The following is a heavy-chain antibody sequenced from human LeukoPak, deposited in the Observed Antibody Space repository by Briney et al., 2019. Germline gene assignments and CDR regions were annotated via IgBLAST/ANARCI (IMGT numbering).Heavy chain of an antibody. CDR1: GGSISSYY. CDR2: IYTSGST. J-gene: IGHJ3*02. CDR3: ARDMGYDSSGYYSYDAFDI. Sequence: SEPLSLTCTASGGSISSYYWSWIRQPAGKGLEWIGRIYTSGSTNYNPSLKSRVTMSVDTSKNQFSLKLSSVTAADTAVYYCARDMGYDSSGYYSYDAFDIWGQGTMVTVSS. D-gene: IGHD3-22*01. V-gene: IGHV4-4*07.